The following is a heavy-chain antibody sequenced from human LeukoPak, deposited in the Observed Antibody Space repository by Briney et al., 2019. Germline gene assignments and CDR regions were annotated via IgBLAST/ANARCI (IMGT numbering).Heavy chain of an antibody. V-gene: IGHV3-21*01. CDR3: AREEKSTSGRWFDP. D-gene: IGHD1-1*01. J-gene: IGHJ5*02. CDR1: GFTFSSYS. CDR2: ISSSSSYI. Sequence: GGSLRLSCAASGFTFSSYSMNWVRQAPGKGLEWVSSISSSSSYIYYADSVKGRFTISRDNAKNSLYLQMNSLRAEDTAVYYCAREEKSTSGRWFDPWGQGTLVTVSS.